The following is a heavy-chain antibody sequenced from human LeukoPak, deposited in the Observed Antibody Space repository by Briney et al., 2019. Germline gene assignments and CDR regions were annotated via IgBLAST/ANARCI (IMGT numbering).Heavy chain of an antibody. V-gene: IGHV3-53*04. Sequence: GGSLRLSCAASGFTVSSKYMSWVRQAAGKGLEWVSVFYSGGSTNYADSLKGRFTISRHNSKNTLYLQMNSLRPEDTAVYYCARGFENYYGIDLWGQGTTVTVSS. CDR2: FYSGGST. J-gene: IGHJ6*02. D-gene: IGHD3-9*01. CDR3: ARGFENYYGIDL. CDR1: GFTVSSKY.